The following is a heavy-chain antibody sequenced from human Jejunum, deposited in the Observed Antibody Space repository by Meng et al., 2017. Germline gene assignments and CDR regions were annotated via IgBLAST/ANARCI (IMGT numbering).Heavy chain of an antibody. CDR2: IKQDGSEK. Sequence: GESLKISCATSGFTFSGYWMTWVRQAPGKGLEWVANIKQDGSEKYYVDSVKGRFTISRDNAKNSLYLQMSSLKAEDTAVYFCARDRCTSNSCFFDYWGQGTLVTV. V-gene: IGHV3-7*01. CDR1: GFTFSGYW. CDR3: ARDRCTSNSCFFDY. D-gene: IGHD2-2*01. J-gene: IGHJ4*02.